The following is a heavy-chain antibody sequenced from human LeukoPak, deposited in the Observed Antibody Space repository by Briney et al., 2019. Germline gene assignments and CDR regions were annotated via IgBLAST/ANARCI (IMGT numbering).Heavy chain of an antibody. CDR1: GFTFSSYG. CDR2: ISSSSSYI. J-gene: IGHJ4*02. V-gene: IGHV3-21*01. D-gene: IGHD6-19*01. Sequence: GRSLRLSCAASGFTFSSYGMHWVRQAPGKGLEWVSSISSSSSYIYYADSVKGRFTISRDNAKNSLYLQMNSLRAEDTAVHYCARGFGSGWSGYWGQGTLVTVSS. CDR3: ARGFGSGWSGY.